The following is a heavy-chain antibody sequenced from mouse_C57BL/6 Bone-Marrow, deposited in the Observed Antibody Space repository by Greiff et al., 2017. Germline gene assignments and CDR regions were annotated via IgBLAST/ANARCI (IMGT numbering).Heavy chain of an antibody. CDR2: IYPGDGDT. J-gene: IGHJ3*01. CDR1: GYAFSSSW. D-gene: IGHD2-5*01. V-gene: IGHV1-82*01. CDR3: APYYSNSPVAY. Sequence: QVHVKQSGPELVKPGASVKISCKASGYAFSSSWMNWVKQRPGKGLEWIGRIYPGDGDTNYNGKFKGKATLTADKSSSTAYMQLSSLTSEDSAVYFCAPYYSNSPVAYWGQGTLVTVSA.